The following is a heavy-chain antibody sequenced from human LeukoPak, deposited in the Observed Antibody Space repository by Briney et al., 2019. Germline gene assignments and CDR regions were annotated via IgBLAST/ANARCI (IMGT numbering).Heavy chain of an antibody. V-gene: IGHV4-38-2*02. D-gene: IGHD1-14*01. J-gene: IGHJ4*02. CDR3: ARASYGTFDY. Sequence: PSETLSLTCTVFNYFVSSGFHWGWIRQSPGKGLEWIGSISYGGTTYYSPSLRSRVTISADTSKNQFSLKLSSVTAADTAVYYCARASYGTFDYWGQGTLVTVSS. CDR2: ISYGGTT. CDR1: NYFVSSGFH.